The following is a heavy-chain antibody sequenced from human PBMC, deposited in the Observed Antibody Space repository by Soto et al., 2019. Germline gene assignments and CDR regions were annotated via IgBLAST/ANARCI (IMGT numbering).Heavy chain of an antibody. V-gene: IGHV4-34*01. J-gene: IGHJ2*01. Sequence: QVHLQQWGAGLLKPSETLSRTCAVYGGSFSGYYWSWIRQPPGNGLEWIGEINHSGSTNYNPSLKSRVSISVGTSNNQFSLKLSSVTAADTAVYYCARGRGDGYNQHWYFDLWGRGTLVTVSS. CDR2: INHSGST. CDR1: GGSFSGYY. D-gene: IGHD3-10*01. CDR3: ARGRGDGYNQHWYFDL.